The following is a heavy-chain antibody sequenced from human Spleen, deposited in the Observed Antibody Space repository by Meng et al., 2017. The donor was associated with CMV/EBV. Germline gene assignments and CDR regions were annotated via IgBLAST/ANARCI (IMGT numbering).Heavy chain of an antibody. D-gene: IGHD2-21*02. J-gene: IGHJ4*02. CDR3: ARIERRRILKYCGSDCSTTDY. V-gene: IGHV4-4*02. CDR2: ISHTGST. CDR1: RNL. Sequence: RNLRSWGSQVPGKRLEWIEEISHTGSTNYNPSLTSRVTISVDKFKNQFSLKLGSVTAADTAVYYCARIERRRILKYCGSDCSTTDYWGQGTLVTVSS.